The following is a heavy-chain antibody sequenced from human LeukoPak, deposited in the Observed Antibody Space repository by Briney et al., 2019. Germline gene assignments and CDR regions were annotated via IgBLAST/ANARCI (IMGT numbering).Heavy chain of an antibody. V-gene: IGHV4-31*03. CDR3: ARGVYDSSGYYYANDY. Sequence: PSQTLSLTCTVSGGSISSGGYYWSWIRQHPGKGLEWIGYIYYSGSTYYNPSLKNRVTISVDTSKNQFSLKLSSVTAADTAVYYCARGVYDSSGYYYANDYWGQGTLVTVSS. CDR1: GGSISSGGYY. D-gene: IGHD3-22*01. CDR2: IYYSGST. J-gene: IGHJ4*02.